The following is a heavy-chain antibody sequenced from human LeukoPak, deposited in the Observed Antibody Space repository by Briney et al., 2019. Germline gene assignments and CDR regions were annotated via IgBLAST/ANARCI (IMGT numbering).Heavy chain of an antibody. J-gene: IGHJ4*02. V-gene: IGHV3-48*02. Sequence: PGGSLRLSCAASGFTFSSYSMNWVRQAPGKGLEWVSYISSSSSTIYYADSVKGRFTISRDNAKNLLYLQMNSLRDEDTAVYYCASTPATWELLNYWGQGTLVTVSS. D-gene: IGHD1-26*01. CDR2: ISSSSSTI. CDR1: GFTFSSYS. CDR3: ASTPATWELLNY.